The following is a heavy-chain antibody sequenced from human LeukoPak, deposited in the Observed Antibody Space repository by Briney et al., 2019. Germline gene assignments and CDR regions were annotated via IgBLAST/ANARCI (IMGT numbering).Heavy chain of an antibody. Sequence: GGSLRLSCAGSGFTFSTYWMSWVRQVPGKGLEWMANINEDGSEKNYVDSVKGRFTISRDNAKNLVYLQLNSLRAEDAAVYYCARDKVVGASRFEYWGQGTQVMVSS. CDR2: INEDGSEK. V-gene: IGHV3-7*01. CDR3: ARDKVVGASRFEY. CDR1: GFTFSTYW. D-gene: IGHD1-26*01. J-gene: IGHJ4*02.